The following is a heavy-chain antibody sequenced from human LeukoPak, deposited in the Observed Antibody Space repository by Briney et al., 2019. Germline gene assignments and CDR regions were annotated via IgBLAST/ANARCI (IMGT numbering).Heavy chain of an antibody. D-gene: IGHD5-12*01. CDR3: ARSSQVNSGSLVK. Sequence: ASVKVSCKASGYTFTSYYMHWVRQAPGQGLEWMGIINPSGASTTYAQMFQGRVTMTRDTSTSTVYMELSGLRSEDTAVYYCARSSQVNSGSLVKWGQGTLVTVSS. CDR2: INPSGAST. V-gene: IGHV1-46*01. J-gene: IGHJ4*02. CDR1: GYTFTSYY.